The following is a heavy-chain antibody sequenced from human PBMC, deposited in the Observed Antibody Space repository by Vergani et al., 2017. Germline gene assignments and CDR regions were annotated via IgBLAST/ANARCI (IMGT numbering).Heavy chain of an antibody. CDR3: ARVPTIVVVTAIPWXFDL. D-gene: IGHD2-21*02. J-gene: IGHJ2*01. CDR2: INHSGST. V-gene: IGHV4-34*01. Sequence: QVQLQQWGAGLLKPSETLSLTCAVYGGSFSGYYWSWIRQPPGKGLEWIGEINHSGSTNYNPSLKSRVTISVDTSKNQFSLKLSSVTAADTAVYYCARVPTIVVVTAIPWXFDLWGRGTLVTVSS. CDR1: GGSFSGYY.